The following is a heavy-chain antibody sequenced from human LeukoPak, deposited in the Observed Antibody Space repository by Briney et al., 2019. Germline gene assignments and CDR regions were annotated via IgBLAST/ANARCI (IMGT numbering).Heavy chain of an antibody. CDR3: ARGPSGYHNT. Sequence: GGSLRLSCAASGFTFSSYSMNWVRQAPGKGLEWVSSISGSSSYIYYADSVKGRFTISRDNSKNTLYLQMNSLRAEDTAVYYCARGPSGYHNTGGQGTLVTVPS. CDR2: ISGSSSYI. V-gene: IGHV3-21*01. J-gene: IGHJ4*02. CDR1: GFTFSSYS. D-gene: IGHD5-12*01.